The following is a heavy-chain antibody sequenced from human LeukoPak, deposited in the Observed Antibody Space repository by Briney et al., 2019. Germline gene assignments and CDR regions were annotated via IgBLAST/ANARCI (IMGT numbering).Heavy chain of an antibody. D-gene: IGHD6-13*01. V-gene: IGHV1-46*01. J-gene: IGHJ4*02. Sequence: GASVKVSCKASGYTFTSTYMHWVRQAPGQGLEWMGIINPSGDGTFYAQKLQGRVTMTTDTSTSTAYMELRSLRSDDTAVYYCARDLRRGSSSWYVSGGDYWGQGTLVTVSS. CDR2: INPSGDGT. CDR3: ARDLRRGSSSWYVSGGDY. CDR1: GYTFTSTY.